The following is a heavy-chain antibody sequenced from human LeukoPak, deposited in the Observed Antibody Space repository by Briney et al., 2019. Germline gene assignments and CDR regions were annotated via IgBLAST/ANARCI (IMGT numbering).Heavy chain of an antibody. Sequence: GESLKIFCKGSGYSFTNYWIGWVRQMPGKGLEWMGIIYPGDSHTRYSPSFQDQVTISADKSINTAYLQWSSLKASDTAMYYCARGPYGYASSATLGSYSWFDPWGQGTLVTVSS. V-gene: IGHV5-51*01. CDR3: ARGPYGYASSATLGSYSWFDP. CDR1: GYSFTNYW. D-gene: IGHD3-10*01. J-gene: IGHJ5*02. CDR2: IYPGDSHT.